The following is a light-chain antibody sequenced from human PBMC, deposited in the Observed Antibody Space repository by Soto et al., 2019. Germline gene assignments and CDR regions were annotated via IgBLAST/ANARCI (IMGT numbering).Light chain of an antibody. J-gene: IGLJ1*01. Sequence: QSVLTQPPSASGTPGQRVTISCSGSSSNIGSNTVNWYQQITGTAPKLLIYNDNQRPSGVPDRFSGSKSGTSGSLAISGLQSEDEGDYYCASYTSNRNRVFGSGTKLTVL. V-gene: IGLV1-44*01. CDR3: ASYTSNRNRV. CDR2: NDN. CDR1: SSNIGSNT.